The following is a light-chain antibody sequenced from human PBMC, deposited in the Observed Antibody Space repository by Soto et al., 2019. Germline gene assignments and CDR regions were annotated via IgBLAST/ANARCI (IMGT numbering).Light chain of an antibody. CDR2: GAF. Sequence: EIVMTQSPATLSVSPGERATLSCRASQDIGNSLGWYQQKPGQAPRLLIYGAFIRATVPARFSGSGSGTEFTLTISSLQSEDSAVYYCQQYKQWPPITFGQGTRLEIK. CDR1: QDIGNS. J-gene: IGKJ5*01. CDR3: QQYKQWPPIT. V-gene: IGKV3-15*01.